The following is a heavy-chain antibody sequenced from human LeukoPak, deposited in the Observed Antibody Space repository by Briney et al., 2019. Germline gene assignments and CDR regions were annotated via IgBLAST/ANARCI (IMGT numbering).Heavy chain of an antibody. J-gene: IGHJ4*02. CDR2: IKHDGSEK. CDR3: ARSWITIFGVVTAPDY. V-gene: IGHV3-7*01. CDR1: GFSFSSHW. D-gene: IGHD3-3*01. Sequence: GGSLRLSCAVFGFSFSSHWMGWVRQAPGKGLEWVANIKHDGSEKYYADSVKGRFTISRDNAKNSLYLQMNSLRAEDTAVYYCARSWITIFGVVTAPDYWGQGTLVTVSS.